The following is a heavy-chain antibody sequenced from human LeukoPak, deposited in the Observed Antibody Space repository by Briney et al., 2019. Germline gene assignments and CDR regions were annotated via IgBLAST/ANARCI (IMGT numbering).Heavy chain of an antibody. J-gene: IGHJ4*02. D-gene: IGHD2-21*01. Sequence: GGSLRLSCAASGFSLGEYAMSWVRQAPGKGPEWVSAISGSSTYYSGSVKGRFTISRDTSKTTVYLQMNVLREDDTALYYCVKGPQVGDGYHPDYWGQGTLVTVSS. CDR2: ISGSST. V-gene: IGHV3-23*05. CDR1: GFSLGEYA. CDR3: VKGPQVGDGYHPDY.